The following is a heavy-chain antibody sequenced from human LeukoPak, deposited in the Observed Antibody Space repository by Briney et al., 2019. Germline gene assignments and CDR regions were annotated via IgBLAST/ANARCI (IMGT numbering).Heavy chain of an antibody. Sequence: SVKVSCKASGYTFTGYYMHWVRQAPGQGLEWMGIINPSGGSTSYAQKFQGRVTMTRDTSTSTVYMELSSLRSEDTAVYYCARDCVATQIFYDSSGYHYEYWGQGTLVTVSS. J-gene: IGHJ4*02. CDR1: GYTFTGYY. V-gene: IGHV1-46*01. CDR2: INPSGGST. CDR3: ARDCVATQIFYDSSGYHYEY. D-gene: IGHD3-22*01.